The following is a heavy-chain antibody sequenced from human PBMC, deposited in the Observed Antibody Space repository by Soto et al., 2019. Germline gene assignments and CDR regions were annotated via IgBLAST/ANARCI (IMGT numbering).Heavy chain of an antibody. D-gene: IGHD3-9*01. CDR3: AKDHYDISTGYPDYYYYGMDV. Sequence: GGSLRLSCAASGFTFSSYAMSWVRQAPGKGLEWVSAISGSGGSTYYADSVKGRFTISRDNSKNTLYLQMNSLRAEDTAVYYCAKDHYDISTGYPDYYYYGMDVWGQGTTVTVSS. V-gene: IGHV3-23*01. CDR2: ISGSGGST. CDR1: GFTFSSYA. J-gene: IGHJ6*02.